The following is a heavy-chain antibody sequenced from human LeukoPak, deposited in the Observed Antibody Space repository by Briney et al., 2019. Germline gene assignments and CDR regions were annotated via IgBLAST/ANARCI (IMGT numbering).Heavy chain of an antibody. J-gene: IGHJ5*02. CDR1: GYTFTGYY. V-gene: IGHV1-2*04. Sequence: GASVKVSCKASGYTFTGYYMDWVRQAPGQGLEWLGLINPNSGVTNYAQKFQGWVTMTRDTSISTAYMELSRLRSVDTVVFYCAKAGGYKWNPYRWFGPWGQGTLVTVSS. CDR3: AKAGGYKWNPYRWFGP. D-gene: IGHD1-20*01. CDR2: INPNSGVT.